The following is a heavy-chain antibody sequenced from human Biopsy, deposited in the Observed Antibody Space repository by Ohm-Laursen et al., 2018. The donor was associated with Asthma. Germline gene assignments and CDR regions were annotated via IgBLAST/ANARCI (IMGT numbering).Heavy chain of an antibody. CDR1: GGSISSGGYS. CDR2: IYHSGST. Sequence: QTLSLTCAVSGGSISSGGYSWSWVRQPPGKGLEWIGYIYHSGSTYYNPSLKSRVTISVDRSKNQFSLKLSSVTAADTAVYYCARVKDGYNFDYWGQGTLVTVSS. CDR3: ARVKDGYNFDY. D-gene: IGHD5-24*01. J-gene: IGHJ4*02. V-gene: IGHV4-30-2*01.